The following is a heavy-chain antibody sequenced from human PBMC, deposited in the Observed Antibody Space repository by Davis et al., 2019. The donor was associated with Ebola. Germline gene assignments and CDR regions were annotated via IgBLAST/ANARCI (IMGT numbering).Heavy chain of an antibody. Sequence: GGSLRLSCAASGFTFSSTWMSWVRQAPGKGLEWVAHIKQDGSEKYYVDSVKGRFTISRDNAKNSLYLQMNSLRAEDTAVYYCARGTLAGTLFWELHGMDVWGQGTTVTVSS. J-gene: IGHJ6*02. D-gene: IGHD1-26*01. CDR3: ARGTLAGTLFWELHGMDV. V-gene: IGHV3-7*01. CDR2: IKQDGSEK. CDR1: GFTFSSTW.